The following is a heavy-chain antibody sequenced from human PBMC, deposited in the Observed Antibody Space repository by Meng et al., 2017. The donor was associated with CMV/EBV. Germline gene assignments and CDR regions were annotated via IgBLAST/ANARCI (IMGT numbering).Heavy chain of an antibody. CDR3: ARVGRYFVVLDY. V-gene: IGHV1-2*02. CDR1: GYTFTGYY. J-gene: IGHJ4*02. Sequence: ASLKVSCKASGYTFTGYYMHWVRQASGQGLEWMGWINPNSGGTNYAQKFQGRVTMTRDTSISTAYMELSRLRSDDTAVYYCARVGRYFVVLDYWGQGTLVTVSS. CDR2: INPNSGGT. D-gene: IGHD3-9*01.